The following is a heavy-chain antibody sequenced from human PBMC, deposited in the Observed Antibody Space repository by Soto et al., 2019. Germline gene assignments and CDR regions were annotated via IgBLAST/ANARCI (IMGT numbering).Heavy chain of an antibody. V-gene: IGHV6-1*01. J-gene: IGHJ4*02. Sequence: PSQTLSLTCAVSGDSVSSNNIAWNWLRQSPWRGLEWLGRTYYRSKWYNEYAVSVRSRITINLDTSKNQFSLQLNSVTPEDTAVYYCARVWGSGWFPVDYWGQGTLVTVSS. CDR3: ARVWGSGWFPVDY. CDR2: TYYRSKWYN. CDR1: GDSVSSNNIA. D-gene: IGHD6-19*01.